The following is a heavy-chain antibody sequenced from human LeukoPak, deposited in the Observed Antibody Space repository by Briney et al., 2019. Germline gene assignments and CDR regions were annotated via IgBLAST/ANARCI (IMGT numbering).Heavy chain of an antibody. J-gene: IGHJ4*02. CDR3: ARGYSYGSFDY. CDR1: GGSISSYY. CDR2: IYYSGST. Sequence: SETLSLTCTVSGGSISSYYWSWIRQPPGKGLEWIGYIYYSGSTNYNPSLKSRVTISVDTSKNQFSLNLSSVSAADTAVYFCARGYSYGSFDYWGLGTLVTVSS. D-gene: IGHD5-18*01. V-gene: IGHV4-59*01.